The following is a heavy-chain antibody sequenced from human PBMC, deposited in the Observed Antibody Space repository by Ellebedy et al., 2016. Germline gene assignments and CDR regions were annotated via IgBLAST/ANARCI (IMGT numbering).Heavy chain of an antibody. J-gene: IGHJ4*02. CDR3: ARVAGATTLDYFDY. CDR1: GGSISSGDYY. D-gene: IGHD1-26*01. Sequence: SETLSLTXTVSGGSISSGDYYWSWIRQPPGKGLEWIGYIYYSGSTYYNPSLKSRVTISVDTSKNQFSLKLSSVTAADTAVYYCARVAGATTLDYFDYWGQGTLVTVSS. V-gene: IGHV4-30-4*01. CDR2: IYYSGST.